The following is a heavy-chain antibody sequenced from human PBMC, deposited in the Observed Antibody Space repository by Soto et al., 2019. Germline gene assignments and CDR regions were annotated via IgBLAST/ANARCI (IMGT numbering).Heavy chain of an antibody. D-gene: IGHD6-13*01. CDR2: IYYSGST. CDR1: GGSISSGDYY. J-gene: IGHJ4*02. V-gene: IGHV4-30-4*01. CDR3: ASSRIAAAGSPNFDY. Sequence: QVQLQESGPGLVKPSQTLSLTCTVSGGSISSGDYYWSWIRQPPGKGLEWIGYIYYSGSTYYNPSLKGRVTISVDTSKNQFSLKLSSVTAADTAVYYCASSRIAAAGSPNFDYWGQGSLVTVSS.